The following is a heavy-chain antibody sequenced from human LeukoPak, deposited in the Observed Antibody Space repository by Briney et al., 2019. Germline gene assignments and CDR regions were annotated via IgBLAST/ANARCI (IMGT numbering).Heavy chain of an antibody. D-gene: IGHD1-1*01. J-gene: IGHJ4*02. CDR3: ARDFPRTGGGGSQFDY. CDR1: GFTFSSYG. Sequence: GRSLRLSCAASGFTFSSYGMHWVRQAPGKGLEWVSVIDSGGTTYYADSVRGRFIISRDNSKNTLYLQMNSLRAEDTALYYCARDFPRTGGGGSQFDYWGQGTLVTVSS. CDR2: IDSGGTT. V-gene: IGHV3-66*01.